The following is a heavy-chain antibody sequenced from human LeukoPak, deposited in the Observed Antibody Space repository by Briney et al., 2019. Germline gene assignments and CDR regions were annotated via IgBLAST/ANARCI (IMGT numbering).Heavy chain of an antibody. CDR1: GFTFSSYA. CDR2: IGTSGGTT. J-gene: IGHJ4*02. Sequence: GGSLRLSCAASGFTFSSYAMSWVRQAPGKGLEWVSAIGTSGGTTYYADSVKGRFIISRDNSKNTLYLQMNSLRAEDTAVYYCAKGSDLIEGATIADYWGQGTLVTVSS. V-gene: IGHV3-23*01. CDR3: AKGSDLIEGATIADY. D-gene: IGHD1-26*01.